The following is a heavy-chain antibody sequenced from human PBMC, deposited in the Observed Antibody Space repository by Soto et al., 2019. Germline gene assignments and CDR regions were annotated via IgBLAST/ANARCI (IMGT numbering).Heavy chain of an antibody. J-gene: IGHJ5*01. D-gene: IGHD2-21*01. CDR2: VYYSGGA. CDR1: GVSIHNSHSF. CDR3: GRVVEGATRHTDLDS. V-gene: IGHV4-39*01. Sequence: SETLSLTCTVSGVSIHNSHSFWGWIRQPPGKGLEVIGTVYYSGGAHYNSSLKSRVTISVDTANNQVSLRMRSLTAADTAVYYCGRVVEGATRHTDLDSWGQGTQVTVSS.